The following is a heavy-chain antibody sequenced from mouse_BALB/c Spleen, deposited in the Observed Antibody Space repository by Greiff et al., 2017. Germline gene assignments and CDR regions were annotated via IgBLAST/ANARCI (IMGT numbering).Heavy chain of an antibody. CDR2: ISSGGST. V-gene: IGHV5-6-5*01. CDR3: ARGDSSGYYFDY. CDR1: GFTFSSYA. J-gene: IGHJ2*01. D-gene: IGHD3-2*01. Sequence: EVMLVESGGGLVKPGGSLKLSCAASGFTFSSYAMSWVRQTPEKRLEWVASISSGGSTYYPDSVKGRFTISRDNARNILYLQMSSLRSEDTAMYYCARGDSSGYYFDYGGQGTTLTVSS.